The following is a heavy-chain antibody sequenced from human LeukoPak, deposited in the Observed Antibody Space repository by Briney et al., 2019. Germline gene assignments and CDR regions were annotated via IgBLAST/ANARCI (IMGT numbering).Heavy chain of an antibody. CDR1: GYTFTSYY. Sequence: ASVKVSCKASGYTFTSYYIHWVQQAPGQGLEWMGWITAYNGNTNYAQKLQGRVNMTTDTSTSTAHLELRSLRSDDTAVYYCARSRITHAFCIWGQGTMVTVSS. V-gene: IGHV1-18*04. J-gene: IGHJ3*02. D-gene: IGHD1-14*01. CDR3: ARSRITHAFCI. CDR2: ITAYNGNT.